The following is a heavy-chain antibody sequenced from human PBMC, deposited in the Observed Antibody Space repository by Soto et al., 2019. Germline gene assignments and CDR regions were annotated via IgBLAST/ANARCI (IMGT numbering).Heavy chain of an antibody. CDR3: ARGIFGGYCSSTSCYAGSYYYYGMDV. V-gene: IGHV1-69*13. CDR1: GGTFSSYA. Sequence: ASVKVSCKASGGTFSSYAISWVRQAPGQGLEWMGGIIPIFGTANYAQKFQGRVTITADESTSTAYMELSSLRSEDTAVYYCARGIFGGYCSSTSCYAGSYYYYGMDVWGQGTTVTVSS. CDR2: IIPIFGTA. D-gene: IGHD2-2*01. J-gene: IGHJ6*02.